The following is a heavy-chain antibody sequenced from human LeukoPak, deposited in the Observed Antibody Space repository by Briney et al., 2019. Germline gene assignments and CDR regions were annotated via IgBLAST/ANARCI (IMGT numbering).Heavy chain of an antibody. V-gene: IGHV1-69*06. CDR2: IIPIFGTA. D-gene: IGHD2-2*01. CDR3: ASSGYCSSTSCRTFDY. Sequence: ASVKVSRTASGGTFSSYAISWVRHAPGQGLEWMGGIIPIFGTANYAQKFQGRVTITADKSTSTAYMELSSLRSEDTAVYYCASSGYCSSTSCRTFDYWGQGTLVTVSS. CDR1: GGTFSSYA. J-gene: IGHJ4*02.